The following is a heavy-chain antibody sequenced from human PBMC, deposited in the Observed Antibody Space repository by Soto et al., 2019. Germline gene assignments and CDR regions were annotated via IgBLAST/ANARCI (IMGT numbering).Heavy chain of an antibody. CDR1: GFTFSSYA. CDR3: AKVRGKLTWAFDI. V-gene: IGHV3-23*01. CDR2: ISGSGGST. J-gene: IGHJ3*02. Sequence: PGVSLRLSCAASGFTFSSYAMSWVRQAPGKGLEWVSAISGSGGSTYYADSVKGRFTISRDNSKNTLYLQMNSLRAEDTAVYYCAKVRGKLTWAFDIWGQGTMVTVSS. D-gene: IGHD7-27*01.